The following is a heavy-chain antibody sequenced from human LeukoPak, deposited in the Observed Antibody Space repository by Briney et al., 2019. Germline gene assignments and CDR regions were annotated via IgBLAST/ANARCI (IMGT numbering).Heavy chain of an antibody. Sequence: QTGGSLRLSCAASGFTFSSYGMHWVRQAPGKGLEWVAFIRYDGSNKYYADSVKGRFTISRDNSKNTLYLQMNSLRAEDTAVYYCAKVESYGDYVLRYWGQGTLVTVSS. CDR1: GFTFSSYG. CDR2: IRYDGSNK. J-gene: IGHJ4*02. CDR3: AKVESYGDYVLRY. D-gene: IGHD4-17*01. V-gene: IGHV3-30*02.